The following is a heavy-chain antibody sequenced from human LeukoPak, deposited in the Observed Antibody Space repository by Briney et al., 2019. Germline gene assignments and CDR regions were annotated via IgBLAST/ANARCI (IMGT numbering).Heavy chain of an antibody. Sequence: SVKVSCKASGYTFTSYDISWVRQAPGQGLEWMGGIIPYYVTANYPQKVQGRVTITADESTSTAYMKLSSLRSEDTAVYSCAKDRVAVLAAGWFDPWGQGTLVTASS. CDR1: GYTFTSYD. D-gene: IGHD2-15*01. V-gene: IGHV1-69*13. J-gene: IGHJ5*02. CDR2: IIPYYVTA. CDR3: AKDRVAVLAAGWFDP.